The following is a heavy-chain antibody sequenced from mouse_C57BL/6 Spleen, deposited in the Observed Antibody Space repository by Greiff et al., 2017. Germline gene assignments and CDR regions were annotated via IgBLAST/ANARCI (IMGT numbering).Heavy chain of an antibody. V-gene: IGHV1-5*01. CDR3: TSFGSSSYDFGY. Sequence: EVQLQQSGTVLARPGASVKMSCKTSGYTFTSYWMHWVKQRPGQGLEWIGAIYPGNGDTSYNQKFKGKAKLTAVTSASTAYMELNSLTNEDSAAYYCTSFGSSSYDFGYWGQGTTLTVSA. D-gene: IGHD1-1*01. CDR2: IYPGNGDT. J-gene: IGHJ2*01. CDR1: GYTFTSYW.